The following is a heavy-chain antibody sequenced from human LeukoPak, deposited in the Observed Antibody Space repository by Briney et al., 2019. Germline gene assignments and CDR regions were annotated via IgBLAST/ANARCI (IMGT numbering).Heavy chain of an antibody. Sequence: ASVKVSCKASGYTFSDYFLHWVRQAPGQGLEWMGWIKPYSGDTKYADKFQGRVTMTRDTSITTAYMELSRLISDDTAVYYCARGWGPTSGDFHYDAFDFWGQGTVVTVSS. V-gene: IGHV1-2*02. CDR1: GYTFSDYF. CDR2: IKPYSGDT. J-gene: IGHJ3*01. CDR3: ARGWGPTSGDFHYDAFDF. D-gene: IGHD1-26*01.